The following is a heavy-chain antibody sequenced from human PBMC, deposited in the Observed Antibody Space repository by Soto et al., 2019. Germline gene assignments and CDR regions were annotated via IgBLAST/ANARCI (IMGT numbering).Heavy chain of an antibody. J-gene: IGHJ6*02. D-gene: IGHD1-7*01. CDR2: IDPSDSYT. CDR1: GYSFTSYW. V-gene: IGHV5-10-1*01. CDR3: AKEDGITGTRYYYYYGMDV. Sequence: GESLKISCKGSGYSFTSYWISWGRQMPGKGLEWMGRIDPSDSYTNYSPSFQGHVTISADKSISTAYLQWSSLKASDTAMYYCAKEDGITGTRYYYYYGMDVWGQGTTVTVSS.